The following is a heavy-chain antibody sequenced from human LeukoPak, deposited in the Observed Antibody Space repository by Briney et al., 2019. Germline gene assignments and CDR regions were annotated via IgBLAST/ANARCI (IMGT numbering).Heavy chain of an antibody. V-gene: IGHV3-33*01. Sequence: GGSLRPSCEASGFTFSRFGRHWVRQAQAKGLEWVAVIGYDGSNQDYADSVKGRFTISRDNSKNTLYLQVSSLRAEDTAVYYCARDRWYDGSGYIAAFDYWGQGTLVTVS. CDR2: IGYDGSNQ. J-gene: IGHJ4*02. CDR1: GFTFSRFG. CDR3: ARDRWYDGSGYIAAFDY. D-gene: IGHD3-22*01.